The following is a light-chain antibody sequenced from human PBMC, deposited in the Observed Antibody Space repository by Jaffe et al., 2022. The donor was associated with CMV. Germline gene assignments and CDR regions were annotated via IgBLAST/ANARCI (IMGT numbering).Light chain of an antibody. Sequence: QSVLTQPPSVSAAPGQRVTISCSGSSSNIGNNYVSWYQQFPGTAPKHLIYNNNKRPSGIPDRFSGSKSGTSATLDITGLQTGDEADYYCGTWDTSLNTEVFGGGTKLTVL. CDR2: NNN. CDR3: GTWDTSLNTEV. CDR1: SSNIGNNY. J-gene: IGLJ2*01. V-gene: IGLV1-51*01.